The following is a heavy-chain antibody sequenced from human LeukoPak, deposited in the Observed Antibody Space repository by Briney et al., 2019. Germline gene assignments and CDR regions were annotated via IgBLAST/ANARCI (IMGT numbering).Heavy chain of an antibody. CDR2: IYYSGST. J-gene: IGHJ4*02. CDR1: GGSIGSYS. CDR3: ATGGVAAAGTFDY. V-gene: IGHV4-59*01. D-gene: IGHD6-13*01. Sequence: SETLSLTCTVSGGSIGSYSWSWIRQPPGKGLEWIGYIYYSGSTNYNPSLKSRVTISVDTSKNQFSLKPSSPTAPLTTVYYCATGGVAAAGTFDYWGQGTLVTVSS.